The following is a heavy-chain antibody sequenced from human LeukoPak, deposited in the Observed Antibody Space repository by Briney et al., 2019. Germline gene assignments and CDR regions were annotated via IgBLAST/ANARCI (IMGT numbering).Heavy chain of an antibody. Sequence: PSETLSLACAVYGGSFSGYYWSWIRQPPGKGLEWIGEINHSGSTNYNPSLKSRVTISVDTSKNQFSLKLSSVTAADTAVYYCARRVGAYCSSTSCSHWGQGTLVTVSS. CDR2: INHSGST. J-gene: IGHJ1*01. CDR1: GGSFSGYY. V-gene: IGHV4-34*01. D-gene: IGHD2-2*01. CDR3: ARRVGAYCSSTSCSH.